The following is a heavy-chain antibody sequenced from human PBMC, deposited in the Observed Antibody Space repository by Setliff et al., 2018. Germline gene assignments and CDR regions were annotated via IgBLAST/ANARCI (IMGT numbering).Heavy chain of an antibody. Sequence: PSETLSLTCTVSGGSISTNHYYWEWIRQAPGKGLEWIGRISYSGDTYYSPSLGSRVTISVATSKNQFSLKLRSVTAADTAVYYCARRYEVVVITKTGAFDIWGPGTMVTVSS. CDR1: GGSISTNHYY. J-gene: IGHJ3*02. D-gene: IGHD3-22*01. V-gene: IGHV4-39*01. CDR2: ISYSGDT. CDR3: ARRYEVVVITKTGAFDI.